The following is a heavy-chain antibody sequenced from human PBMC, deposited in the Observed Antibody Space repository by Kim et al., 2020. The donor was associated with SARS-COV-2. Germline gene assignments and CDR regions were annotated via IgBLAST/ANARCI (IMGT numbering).Heavy chain of an antibody. D-gene: IGHD3-9*01. CDR2: IKQDGSEK. CDR3: ARDEADILTGYPDPSAY. J-gene: IGHJ4*02. CDR1: GFTFSSYW. V-gene: IGHV3-7*01. Sequence: GGSLRLSCAASGFTFSSYWMSWVRQAPGKGLEWVANIKQDGSEKYYVDSVKGRFTISRDNAKNSLYLQMNSLRAEDTAVYYCARDEADILTGYPDPSAYWGQGTLVTVSS.